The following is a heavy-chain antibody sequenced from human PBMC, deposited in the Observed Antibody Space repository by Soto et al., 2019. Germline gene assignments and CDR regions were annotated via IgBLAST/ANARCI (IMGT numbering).Heavy chain of an antibody. CDR2: ISSSSSYI. CDR3: ARSRGGVTSIFYYYYMDV. D-gene: IGHD3-9*01. Sequence: GGSLRLSCAASGFTFSSYSMNWVRQAPGKGLEWVSSISSSSSYIYYADSVKGRFTISRDNAKNSLYLQMNSLRAEDTAVYYCARSRGGVTSIFYYYYMDVWGKGTTVTVSS. CDR1: GFTFSSYS. J-gene: IGHJ6*03. V-gene: IGHV3-21*01.